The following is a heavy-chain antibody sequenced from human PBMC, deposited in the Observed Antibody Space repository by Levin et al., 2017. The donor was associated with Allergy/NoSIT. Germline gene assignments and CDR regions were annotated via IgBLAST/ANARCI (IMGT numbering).Heavy chain of an antibody. V-gene: IGHV3-7*01. CDR1: GFTFSSYW. CDR2: IKQDGSEK. J-gene: IGHJ6*02. Sequence: GGSLRLSCAASGFTFSSYWMSWVRQAPGKGLEWVANIKQDGSEKYYVESVKGRFTISRDNAKNSLYLQLNSLRAEDTAVYYCARDGSKYNTRLPYYYYGMDVWGQGTTVTVSS. CDR3: ARDGSKYNTRLPYYYYGMDV. D-gene: IGHD6-25*01.